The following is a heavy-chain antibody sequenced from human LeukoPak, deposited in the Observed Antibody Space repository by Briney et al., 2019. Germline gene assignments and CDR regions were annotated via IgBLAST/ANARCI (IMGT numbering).Heavy chain of an antibody. V-gene: IGHV4-34*01. J-gene: IGHJ4*02. Sequence: SETLSLTCAVYGGSFSGYYWSWIRKPPGKGLEWIGEINHSGSTNYNPSLKSRVAISVDTSKNQFSLKLSSVTAADTAVYYCAALYYDILTGYYESDYWGQGTLVTVSS. CDR1: GGSFSGYY. CDR2: INHSGST. CDR3: AALYYDILTGYYESDY. D-gene: IGHD3-9*01.